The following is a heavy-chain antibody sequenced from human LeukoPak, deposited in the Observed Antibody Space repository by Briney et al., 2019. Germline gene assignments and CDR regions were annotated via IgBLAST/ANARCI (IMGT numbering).Heavy chain of an antibody. V-gene: IGHV4-59*01. CDR3: ARDVAGKRDY. J-gene: IGHJ4*02. CDR2: IYYSGST. CDR1: GGSISSDY. D-gene: IGHD2-21*01. Sequence: SETLSLTCTVSGGSISSDYWGWIRQPPGKGLEWIGYIYYSGSTNYNPSLKSRVTISVDTSKNQFSLRLSSVTAADTAVYYCARDVAGKRDYWGQGTLVTVSS.